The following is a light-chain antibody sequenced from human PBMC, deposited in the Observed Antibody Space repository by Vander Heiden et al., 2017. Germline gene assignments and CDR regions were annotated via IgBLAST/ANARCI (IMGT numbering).Light chain of an antibody. V-gene: IGLV4-60*02. CDR3: ETWDSNTHVG. CDR1: SAHSSYI. J-gene: IGLJ2*01. CDR2: REGSGDY. Sequence: LTQSSSASASLGSSVILTCTLSSAHSSYIIAWHQQQPGMAPRYLMKREGSGDYNKGSGVPDRVSGSSSGAERYLTISNLQFEDEADDDCETWDSNTHVGFGGGTKLTVL.